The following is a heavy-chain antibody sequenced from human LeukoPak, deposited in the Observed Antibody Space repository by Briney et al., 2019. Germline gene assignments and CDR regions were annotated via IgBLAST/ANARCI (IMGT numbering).Heavy chain of an antibody. D-gene: IGHD3-10*01. J-gene: IGHJ5*02. CDR2: INHSGST. CDR3: ARVGPFYGSGRGPNWFDP. Sequence: PSETLSLTCAVYGGSFSGYYWSWIRQPPGKGLEWIGEINHSGSTNYNPSLKSRVTISVDTSKNQFSLKLSSVTAADTAVYYCARVGPFYGSGRGPNWFDPWGQGALVTVSP. CDR1: GGSFSGYY. V-gene: IGHV4-34*01.